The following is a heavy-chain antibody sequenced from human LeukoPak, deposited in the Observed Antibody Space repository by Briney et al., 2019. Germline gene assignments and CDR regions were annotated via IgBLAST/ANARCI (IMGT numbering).Heavy chain of an antibody. J-gene: IGHJ4*02. CDR3: ARHRVLGYSGYDLGTN. V-gene: IGHV4-59*08. CDR1: GGSISSYY. CDR2: IYYSGST. D-gene: IGHD5-12*01. Sequence: SETLSLTCTVSGGSISSYYWSWIRQPPGKGLEWIGYIYYSGSTNYNPSLKSRVTISVDTSKNQFSLRLSSVTAADTAVYYCARHRVLGYSGYDLGTNWGQGTLVTVSS.